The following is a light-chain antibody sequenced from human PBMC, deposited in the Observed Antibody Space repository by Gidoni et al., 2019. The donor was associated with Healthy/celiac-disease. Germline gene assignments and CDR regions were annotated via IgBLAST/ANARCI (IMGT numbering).Light chain of an antibody. J-gene: IGKJ1*01. CDR3: QQSYSTLPTWT. CDR1: QSISSY. Sequence: DIQMTQSPSSLSASVGDRVTITCRASQSISSYFNWYQQKPGKAPKLLIYAASSLLSGVPSRFSGSGSGTDFTLTISSLQPEDFATYYCQQSYSTLPTWTFGQGTKVEIK. CDR2: AAS. V-gene: IGKV1-39*01.